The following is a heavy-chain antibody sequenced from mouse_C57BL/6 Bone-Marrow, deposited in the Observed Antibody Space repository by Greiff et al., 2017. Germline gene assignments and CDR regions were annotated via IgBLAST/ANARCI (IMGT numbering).Heavy chain of an antibody. CDR2: IDPSDSYT. Sequence: QVQLQQPGAELVMPGASVKLSCKASGYTFTSYWMHWVKQRHGQGLEWIGEIDPSDSYTNYNQKFTGKSTLTVDKSSSTAYMQLRSLTSEYSAFYYCAKGYGYRFAYWGQGTLVTVSA. CDR1: GYTFTSYW. J-gene: IGHJ3*01. V-gene: IGHV1-69*01. D-gene: IGHD2-2*01. CDR3: AKGYGYRFAY.